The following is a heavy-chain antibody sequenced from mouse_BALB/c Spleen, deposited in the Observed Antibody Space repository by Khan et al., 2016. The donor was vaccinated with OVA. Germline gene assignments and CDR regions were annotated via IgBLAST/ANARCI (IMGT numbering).Heavy chain of an antibody. V-gene: IGHV1-77*01. CDR3: ARMNYFGYTFAY. D-gene: IGHD1-2*01. J-gene: IGHJ3*01. CDR1: GYTFTDNY. CDR2: IYPGSGNT. Sequence: QVQLKQSGAELARPGASVKLSCKASGYTFTDNYINWVKQRTGQGLEWIGEIYPGSGNTYYNEKFKGKATLTADKSSSPAYMQLSSLTPEDSAVFFCARMNYFGYTFAYWGQGTLVTVSA.